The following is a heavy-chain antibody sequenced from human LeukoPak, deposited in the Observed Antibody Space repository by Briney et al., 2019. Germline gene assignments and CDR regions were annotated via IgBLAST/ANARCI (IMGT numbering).Heavy chain of an antibody. CDR2: ISSSSSYI. J-gene: IGHJ6*03. V-gene: IGHV3-21*01. D-gene: IGHD4-17*01. CDR1: GFTFSSYS. CDR3: ARDPYNGYYGDDYYYYMDV. Sequence: PGGSLRLSCAASGFTFSSYSMNWVRQAPGKGLEWVSSISSSSSYIYYADSVKGRFTISRDNAKNLLSLQMNSLRAEDTAVYYCARDPYNGYYGDDYYYYMDVWGKGTTVTISS.